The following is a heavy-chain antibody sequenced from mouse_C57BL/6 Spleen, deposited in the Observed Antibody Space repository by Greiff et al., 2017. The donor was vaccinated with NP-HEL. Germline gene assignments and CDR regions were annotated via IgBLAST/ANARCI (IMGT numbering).Heavy chain of an antibody. CDR3: TRDRYGSSFWFAY. J-gene: IGHJ3*01. CDR2: LSSGGDYI. D-gene: IGHD1-1*01. V-gene: IGHV5-9-1*02. CDR1: GFTFSSYA. Sequence: EVKLMESGEGLVKPGGSLKLSCAASGFTFSSYAMSWVRQTPEKRLEWVAYLSSGGDYIYYADTVKGRFTISRDNARNTLYLQMSSLKSEDTAMYYCTRDRYGSSFWFAYWGQGTLVTVSA.